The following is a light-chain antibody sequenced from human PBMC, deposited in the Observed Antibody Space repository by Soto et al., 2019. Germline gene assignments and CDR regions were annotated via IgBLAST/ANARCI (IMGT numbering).Light chain of an antibody. V-gene: IGKV1-5*03. CDR3: QHYTSYSEP. CDR1: QTISGL. CDR2: KAS. Sequence: DIQMTQSPSTLSGSVGERVTITCRASQTISGLLSWYQQKPGKAPKLLIHKASTLKSGVPSRFSGSGSGTEFTLTISSLQPDDFAPYSCQHYTSYSEPFAQGTKVDIK. J-gene: IGKJ1*01.